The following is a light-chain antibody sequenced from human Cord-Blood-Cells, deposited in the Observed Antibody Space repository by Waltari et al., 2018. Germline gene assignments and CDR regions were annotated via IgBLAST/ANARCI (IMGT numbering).Light chain of an antibody. Sequence: QSALTQPASVSGSPGQSITISCTGTSSDVGGYNYVSWCQQHPGKAPKLMIYEVSNRPSGVSNRFSGSKSGNTASLTISGLQAEDEADYYCSSYTSSSTPKWVFGGGTKLTVL. CDR3: SSYTSSSTPKWV. J-gene: IGLJ3*02. CDR1: SSDVGGYNY. V-gene: IGLV2-14*01. CDR2: EVS.